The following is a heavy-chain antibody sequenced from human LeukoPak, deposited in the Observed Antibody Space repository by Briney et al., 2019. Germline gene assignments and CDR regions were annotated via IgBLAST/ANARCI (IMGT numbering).Heavy chain of an antibody. CDR3: AKVAVVIPAAGSNLDY. Sequence: GGSLRLFCAASGFTFSSYAMSWVRQAPGKGLECVSAISGSGGSTYYADSVKGRFTISRDNSKNTLYLQMNSLRAEDTAVYYCAKVAVVIPAAGSNLDYWGQGTLVTVSS. D-gene: IGHD2-2*01. CDR2: ISGSGGST. V-gene: IGHV3-23*01. CDR1: GFTFSSYA. J-gene: IGHJ4*02.